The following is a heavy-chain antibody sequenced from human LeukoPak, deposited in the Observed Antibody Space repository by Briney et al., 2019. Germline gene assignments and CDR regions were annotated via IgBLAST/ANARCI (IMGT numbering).Heavy chain of an antibody. Sequence: TGGSLRLSCVDSGFTFTNAWMSWVRQAPGKGLEWIGRIKSKTDGETTNYAEPVRGRFTISRDDSKSAVYLQMNSLRTEDTAVYYCAKGRVGANGYYYYGMDVWGQGTTVTVSS. CDR2: IKSKTDGETT. V-gene: IGHV3-15*01. CDR3: AKGRVGANGYYYYGMDV. J-gene: IGHJ6*02. CDR1: GFTFTNAW. D-gene: IGHD1-26*01.